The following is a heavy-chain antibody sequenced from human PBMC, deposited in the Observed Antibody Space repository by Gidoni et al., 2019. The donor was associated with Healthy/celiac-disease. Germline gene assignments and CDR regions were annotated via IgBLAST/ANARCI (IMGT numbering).Heavy chain of an antibody. V-gene: IGHV3-21*01. CDR1: GFTFSSYS. CDR2: ISSSSSYI. CDR3: ASRSIVATLYYYYGMDV. J-gene: IGHJ6*02. Sequence: EVQLVESGGGLVKPGGSLRLSCAASGFTFSSYSMNWVRQAPGKGLEWVSSISSSSSYIYYADSVKGRFTISRDNAKNSLYLQMNSLRAEDTAVYCCASRSIVATLYYYYGMDVWGQGTTVTVSS. D-gene: IGHD5-12*01.